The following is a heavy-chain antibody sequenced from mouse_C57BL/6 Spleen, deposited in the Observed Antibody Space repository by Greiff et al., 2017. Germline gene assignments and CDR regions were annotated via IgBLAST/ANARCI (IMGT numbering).Heavy chain of an antibody. D-gene: IGHD1-1*01. V-gene: IGHV1-52*01. CDR1: GYPFTSYW. Sequence: QFQLQQPGAELVRPGSSVKLSCKASGYPFTSYWMHWVKQRPIQGLEWIGNIDPSDSETHYNQKFKDKATLTVDKSSSTAYMQLSSLTSEDSAVYYCARKEGADYGSFDYWGQGTTLTVSS. CDR2: IDPSDSET. J-gene: IGHJ2*01. CDR3: ARKEGADYGSFDY.